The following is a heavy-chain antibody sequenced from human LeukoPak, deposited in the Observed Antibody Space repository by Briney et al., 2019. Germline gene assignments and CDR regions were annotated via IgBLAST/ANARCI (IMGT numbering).Heavy chain of an antibody. D-gene: IGHD1-14*01. CDR2: ISDNGVTR. CDR3: ASNLRTDYYYGMDV. CDR1: GFTFSSYV. V-gene: IGHV3-23*01. J-gene: IGHJ6*02. Sequence: GGSLRLSCAASGFTFSSYVMNWVRQAPGKGLEWVSGISDNGVTRYYADSVKGRFTISRDNSKNTLYLQMNSLRAEDTAVYYCASNLRTDYYYGMDVWGQGTTVTVSS.